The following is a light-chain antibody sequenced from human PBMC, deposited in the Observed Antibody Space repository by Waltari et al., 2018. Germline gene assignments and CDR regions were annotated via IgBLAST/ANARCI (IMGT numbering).Light chain of an antibody. Sequence: EIVLTQSPGTLSLSPGERATLSCRASQGVSSGSLAWYQQKPGQAPRLLIYATSTRATSIPDRFSGSGSGTDFTLTISRLEPEDFAVYYCQQYGSSPVYTFGQGTKLEIK. CDR1: QGVSSGS. CDR2: ATS. V-gene: IGKV3-20*01. CDR3: QQYGSSPVYT. J-gene: IGKJ2*01.